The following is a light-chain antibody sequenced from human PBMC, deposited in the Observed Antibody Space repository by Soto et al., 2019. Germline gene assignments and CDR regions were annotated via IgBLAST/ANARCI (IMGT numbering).Light chain of an antibody. CDR2: GAS. J-gene: IGKJ5*01. V-gene: IGKV3-15*01. CDR1: QSVSSN. Sequence: EIVMTQSPATLSVSPGERATLSCRASQSVSSNLAWYQQKPGQAPRLLIYGASTRATGFPARFSGSGSGTAFTHTISSLQSEDFAVYYCQQYNNWPPITFGQGTRLEIK. CDR3: QQYNNWPPIT.